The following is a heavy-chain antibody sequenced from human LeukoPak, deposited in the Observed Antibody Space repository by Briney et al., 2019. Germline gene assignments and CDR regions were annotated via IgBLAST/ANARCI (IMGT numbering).Heavy chain of an antibody. CDR2: IFYSGST. D-gene: IGHD1-1*01. J-gene: IGHJ4*02. CDR1: GGPISSNDYY. CDR3: ARVVTLEYYFDY. V-gene: IGHV4-39*07. Sequence: KPSETLSLTCTVSGGPISSNDYYWGWIRQSPGKGLEWIANIFYSGSTHYNPSLKSRVSISVDTSKNQFSLKLSSVTAADTAVYYCARVVTLEYYFDYWGQGTLVTVSS.